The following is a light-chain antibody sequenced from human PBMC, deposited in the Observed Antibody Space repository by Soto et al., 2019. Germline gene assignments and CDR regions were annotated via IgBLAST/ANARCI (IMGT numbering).Light chain of an antibody. CDR1: QNIDNY. V-gene: IGKV1-39*01. CDR3: QQSYSTPRA. CDR2: DAS. J-gene: IGKJ3*01. Sequence: DIQMTQSPSSLSASVGDRVTITCQASQNIDNYLNWYQQKPGKAPNLLIYDASSLKTGVPSRFSGSGSGTDFTLTISSLQPEDFATYFCQQSYSTPRAFGPGTKVDIK.